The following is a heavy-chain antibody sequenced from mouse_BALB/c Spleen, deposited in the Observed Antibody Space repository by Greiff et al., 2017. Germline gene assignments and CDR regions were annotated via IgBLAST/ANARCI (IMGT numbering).Heavy chain of an antibody. CDR3: ARSTVVENYYAMDY. CDR2: ISSGGSYT. D-gene: IGHD1-1*01. V-gene: IGHV5-9-4*01. J-gene: IGHJ4*01. Sequence: VQLQQSGGGLVKPGGSLKLSCAASGFTFSSYAMSWVRQSPEKRLEWVAEISSGGSYTYYPDTVTGRFTISRDNAKNTLYLEMSSLRSEDTAMYYCARSTVVENYYAMDYWGQGTSVTVSS. CDR1: GFTFSSYA.